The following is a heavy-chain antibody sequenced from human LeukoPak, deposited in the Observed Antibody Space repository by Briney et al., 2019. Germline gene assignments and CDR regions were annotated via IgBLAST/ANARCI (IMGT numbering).Heavy chain of an antibody. J-gene: IGHJ4*02. CDR2: INWVGDTS. Sequence: GGSLRLSCAASGFAFDDYAMHWVRQAPGKGLQWISSINWVGDTSSYADSVKGRFTVSRDNTEGSLYLQMDSLRNEDTALYYCAKDRQYGDYGGGDFFDSWGQGTLVTVSS. V-gene: IGHV3-43D*03. CDR3: AKDRQYGDYGGGDFFDS. CDR1: GFAFDDYA. D-gene: IGHD4-17*01.